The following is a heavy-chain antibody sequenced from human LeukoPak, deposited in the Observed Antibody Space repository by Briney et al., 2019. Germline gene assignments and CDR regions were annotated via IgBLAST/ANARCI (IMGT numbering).Heavy chain of an antibody. J-gene: IGHJ4*02. Sequence: GGSLRLSCAASGFTFSSNYMSWVRQAPGKGLEWVSVIYSGGSTYYADSVKGRFTISRDNSKNTLYLQVNSLRAEDTAVYYCARDYSYDSFFDYWGQGTLVTVSS. D-gene: IGHD3-22*01. CDR2: IYSGGST. V-gene: IGHV3-53*01. CDR1: GFTFSSNY. CDR3: ARDYSYDSFFDY.